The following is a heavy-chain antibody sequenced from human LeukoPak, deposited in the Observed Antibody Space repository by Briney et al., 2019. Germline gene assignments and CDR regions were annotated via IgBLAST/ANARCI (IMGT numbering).Heavy chain of an antibody. CDR1: GFTFSNYW. Sequence: GGSLRLSCEVSGFTFSNYWMMWVRQAPGKGLEWVASIDEDGSETNYVDSVTGRFTVSRDHAKNSLFLQMNSLRAEDTAVYYCVRYGRRANDQPFDVWGQGTMVTASS. CDR3: VRYGRRANDQPFDV. V-gene: IGHV3-7*01. D-gene: IGHD1-1*01. J-gene: IGHJ3*01. CDR2: IDEDGSET.